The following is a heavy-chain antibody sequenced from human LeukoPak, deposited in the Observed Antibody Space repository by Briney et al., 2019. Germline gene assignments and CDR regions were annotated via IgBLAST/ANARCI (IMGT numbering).Heavy chain of an antibody. Sequence: PGGSLRLSCAASGFTFDDYGMSWVRQAPGKGLEWVSGINWNGGSTGYADSVKGRFTISRDNGKNSLFLLMSSLRADDTAVYYCVRESITGDRDFDYWGQGTLITVSS. CDR1: GFTFDDYG. D-gene: IGHD7-27*01. V-gene: IGHV3-20*04. J-gene: IGHJ4*02. CDR2: INWNGGST. CDR3: VRESITGDRDFDY.